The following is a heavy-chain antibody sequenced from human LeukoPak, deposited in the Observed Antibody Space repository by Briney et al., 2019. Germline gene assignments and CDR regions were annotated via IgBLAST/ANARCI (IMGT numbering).Heavy chain of an antibody. CDR3: VRGTGY. J-gene: IGHJ4*02. CDR1: GFTCSTFV. V-gene: IGHV3-64D*06. Sequence: GGPLSPPGSVSGFTCSTFVMHGVGQPPGKGLEYVSAISSNGDNTYYADSVKGRFTISRDNSKNTLYLQMSSLRADDTAVYYCVRGTGYWGQGTLVTVSS. CDR2: ISSNGDNT.